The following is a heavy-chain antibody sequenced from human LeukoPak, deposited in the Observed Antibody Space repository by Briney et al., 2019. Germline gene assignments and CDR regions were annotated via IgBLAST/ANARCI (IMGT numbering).Heavy chain of an antibody. J-gene: IGHJ3*02. CDR3: AREAYYYDSSGYYYDAFDI. D-gene: IGHD3-22*01. V-gene: IGHV4-61*02. CDR2: IYTSGST. CDR1: GGSISSGSYY. Sequence: PSETLSLTCTVSGGSISSGSYYWSWIRQPAGKRLEWIGRIYTSGSTNYNPSLKSRVTISVDTSKNQFSLKLSSVTAADTAVYYCAREAYYYDSSGYYYDAFDIWGQGTMVTVSS.